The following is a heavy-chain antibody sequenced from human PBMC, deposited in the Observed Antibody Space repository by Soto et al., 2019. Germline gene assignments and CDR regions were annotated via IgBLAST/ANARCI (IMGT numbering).Heavy chain of an antibody. V-gene: IGHV3-33*01. Sequence: QVQLVESGGGVLQPGKSLRLSCAASGFNFNTYGFHWVRQAPGKGLEWVSVIWSDGNNRYYADSVKGRFTISRDISKNTVYLQMNTLRVEDTAVYFCARIQLDTIMALDYWGHGTLVTFSS. CDR1: GFNFNTYG. J-gene: IGHJ4*01. CDR3: ARIQLDTIMALDY. CDR2: IWSDGNNR. D-gene: IGHD1-1*01.